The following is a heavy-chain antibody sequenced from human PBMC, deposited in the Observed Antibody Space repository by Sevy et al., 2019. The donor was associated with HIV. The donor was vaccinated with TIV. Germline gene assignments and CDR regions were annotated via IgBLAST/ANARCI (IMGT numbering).Heavy chain of an antibody. CDR1: GDSLTVDSYY. D-gene: IGHD1-1*01. CDR2: IFYTGIV. J-gene: IGHJ3*02. V-gene: IGHV4-39*01. CDR3: ARRAVHGEGRSFDI. Sequence: SETLSLTCAVSGDSLTVDSYYWGWIRQPPGEGLEWIGNIFYTGIVAYNPSLQSRVTISVDTSKNQFSLELKSVTAADTAAYFCARRAVHGEGRSFDIWGPGTTVTVSS.